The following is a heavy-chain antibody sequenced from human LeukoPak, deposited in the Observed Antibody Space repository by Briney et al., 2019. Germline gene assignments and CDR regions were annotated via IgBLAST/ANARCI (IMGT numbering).Heavy chain of an antibody. V-gene: IGHV4-59*01. CDR3: ARDVGNYWFDP. Sequence: SETLSLTCSVSGGSISSYYWSWIRQLPGKGLEWIGYIYSSGSINYSPSLKSRVTISIDTSKNQFSLKLNSVTAADTAVYYCARDVGNYWFDPWGQGTLVTVSS. CDR1: GGSISSYY. D-gene: IGHD1-7*01. J-gene: IGHJ5*02. CDR2: IYSSGSI.